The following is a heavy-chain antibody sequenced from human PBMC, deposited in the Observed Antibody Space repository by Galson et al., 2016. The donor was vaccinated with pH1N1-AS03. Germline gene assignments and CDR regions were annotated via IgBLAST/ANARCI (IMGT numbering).Heavy chain of an antibody. CDR2: IIPNLGVT. D-gene: IGHD5-24*01. J-gene: IGHJ5*02. CDR3: AHNHANGYNYWFDP. V-gene: IGHV1-69*04. Sequence: SVKVSCKASGDSFSKYVISWVRQAPGQGLQWTGRIIPNLGVTNYAQRFQARVTITADKSSSTVYMEVTNLTSEDTALYYCAHNHANGYNYWFDPWGQGTMVTVSS. CDR1: GDSFSKYV.